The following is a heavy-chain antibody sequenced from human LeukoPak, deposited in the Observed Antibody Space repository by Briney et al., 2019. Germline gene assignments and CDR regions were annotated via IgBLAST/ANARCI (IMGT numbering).Heavy chain of an antibody. V-gene: IGHV4-59*08. CDR3: ARRDHTGRSHAWFDP. Sequence: SETLSLTCTVSGGSISSYYWSWIRQPPGKGLEWIGYISYSGNTNYNPSLKSRVTISVDTSKNQFSLKLTSVTAADTAVYYCARRDHTGRSHAWFDPWGQGTLVTVSS. CDR2: ISYSGNT. D-gene: IGHD1-14*01. CDR1: GGSISSYY. J-gene: IGHJ5*02.